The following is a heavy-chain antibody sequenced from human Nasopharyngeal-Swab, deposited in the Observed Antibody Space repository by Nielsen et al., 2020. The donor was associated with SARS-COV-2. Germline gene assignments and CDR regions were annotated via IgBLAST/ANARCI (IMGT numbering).Heavy chain of an antibody. J-gene: IGHJ6*02. CDR3: ATTTWYYGMDV. CDR1: GFTVSSNY. CDR2: IYSGGST. V-gene: IGHV3-66*01. D-gene: IGHD4-17*01. Sequence: GESLKISCAASGFTVSSNYMSWVRQAPGKGLEWVSVIYSGGSTYYADSGKGRFTISRDNSKNTLYLQMNSLRAEDTAVYYCATTTWYYGMDVWGQGTTVTVSS.